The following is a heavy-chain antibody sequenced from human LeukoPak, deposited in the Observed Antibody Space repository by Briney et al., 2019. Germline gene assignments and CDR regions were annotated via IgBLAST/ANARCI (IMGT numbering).Heavy chain of an antibody. D-gene: IGHD6-19*01. CDR2: IYTSGST. V-gene: IGHV4-4*07. CDR3: ARVRENSSGWATYNWFDP. CDR1: GGSISSYY. Sequence: KASETLSLTCTVSGGSISSYYWSWIRQPAGKGLEWIGRIYTSGSTNYNPSLKSRVTMSVDTSKNQFSLKLSSVTAADTAVYYCARVRENSSGWATYNWFDPWGQGTLVTVSS. J-gene: IGHJ5*02.